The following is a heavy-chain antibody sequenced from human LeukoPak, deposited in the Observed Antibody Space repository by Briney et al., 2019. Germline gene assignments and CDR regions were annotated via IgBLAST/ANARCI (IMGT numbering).Heavy chain of an antibody. CDR1: GFTFSSYG. Sequence: GGSLRLSCAASGFTFSSYGMHWVRQAPGKGLEWVAVISYDGSNKYYADSVKGRFTISRDNSKNTLYLQMNSLRAEDTAVYYCTGELENFDYWGQGTLVTVSS. V-gene: IGHV3-30*03. CDR3: TGELENFDY. J-gene: IGHJ4*02. D-gene: IGHD6-6*01. CDR2: ISYDGSNK.